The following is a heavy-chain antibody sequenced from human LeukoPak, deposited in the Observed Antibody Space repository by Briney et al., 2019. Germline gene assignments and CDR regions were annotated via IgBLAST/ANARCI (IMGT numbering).Heavy chain of an antibody. V-gene: IGHV7-4-1*02. CDR2: INTNTGNP. D-gene: IGHD6-13*01. J-gene: IGHJ6*02. Sequence: ASVKVSCKASGYTFTSYAMNWVRQAPGQGLEWMGWINTNTGNPTYAQGFTGRFVFSLDTSVSTAYLQISSLKAEDTAVYYCARGVGSSSWYVSPGWGMDVWGQGTTVTVSS. CDR3: ARGVGSSSWYVSPGWGMDV. CDR1: GYTFTSYA.